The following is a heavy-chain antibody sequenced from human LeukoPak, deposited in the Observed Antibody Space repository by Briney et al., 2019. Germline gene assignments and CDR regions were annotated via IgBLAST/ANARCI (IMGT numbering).Heavy chain of an antibody. J-gene: IGHJ4*02. CDR3: ARDEAN. V-gene: IGHV4-34*01. CDR2: INHSGST. CDR1: GGSFSGYY. Sequence: SETLSLTCAVYGGSFSGYYWSWIRQPPGKGLEWIGEINHSGSTNYNPSLKSRVTISVDTSKNQFSLKLSSVTAADTAVYYCARDEANWGQGTLVTVPS.